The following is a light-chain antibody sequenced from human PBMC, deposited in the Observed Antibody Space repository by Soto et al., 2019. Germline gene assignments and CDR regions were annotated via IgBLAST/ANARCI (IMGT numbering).Light chain of an antibody. CDR3: SSYAGSNVPVL. Sequence: QSALTQPPSASGSPGQSVTISCTGASSDVGGYNFVSWYQQYPGKAPKLRIYEVTMRPSGVPDRFSGSKSGNTASLTVSGLEAEDEADYYSSSYAGSNVPVLFGGGTQLAV. CDR2: EVT. V-gene: IGLV2-8*01. CDR1: SSDVGGYNF. J-gene: IGLJ3*02.